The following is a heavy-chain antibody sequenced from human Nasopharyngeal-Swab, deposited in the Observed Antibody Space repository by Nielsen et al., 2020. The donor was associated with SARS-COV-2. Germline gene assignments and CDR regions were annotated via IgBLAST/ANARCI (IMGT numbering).Heavy chain of an antibody. V-gene: IGHV1-3*01. CDR1: GYTFISYA. Sequence: ASVKVSCKASGYTFISYAMHWVRQAPGQRLEWMGWINAGNGNTKYSQKFQGRVTITRDTSASTAYMELSSLRSEDTAVYCCARVGYKGWFDPWGQGTLVTVSS. CDR3: ARVGYKGWFDP. J-gene: IGHJ5*02. CDR2: INAGNGNT. D-gene: IGHD5-18*01.